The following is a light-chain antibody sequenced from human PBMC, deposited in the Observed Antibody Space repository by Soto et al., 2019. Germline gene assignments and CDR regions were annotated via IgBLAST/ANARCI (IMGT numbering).Light chain of an antibody. Sequence: QSVLTQPPSASGTPGQRVTISCSGTNSNIGTNTVYWYQQLPGAAPKLLIYTNNQRPSGVPDRFSGSKSGTSASLAISGLHSEDEADYHCAAWDDNLNGPGFGGGTKVTVL. CDR1: NSNIGTNT. CDR3: AAWDDNLNGPG. V-gene: IGLV1-44*01. J-gene: IGLJ2*01. CDR2: TNN.